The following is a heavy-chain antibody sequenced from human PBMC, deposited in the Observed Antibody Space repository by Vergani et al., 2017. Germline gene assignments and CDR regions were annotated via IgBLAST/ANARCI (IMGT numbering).Heavy chain of an antibody. CDR1: GGTFSSYA. Sequence: QVQLVQSGAEVKKPGSSVKVSCKASGGTFSSYAISWVRQAPGQGLEWMGGIIPIFGTANYAQKFQGRVTITADKSTSTAYMELSSLRSEDTAVYYCARRGNSSSWYTLWYDYGMDVWGQWTTVTVSS. J-gene: IGHJ6*02. CDR2: IIPIFGTA. V-gene: IGHV1-69*06. D-gene: IGHD6-13*01. CDR3: ARRGNSSSWYTLWYDYGMDV.